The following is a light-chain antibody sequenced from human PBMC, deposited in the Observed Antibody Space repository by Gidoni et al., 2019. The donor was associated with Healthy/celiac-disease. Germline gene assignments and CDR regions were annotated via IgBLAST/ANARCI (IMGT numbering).Light chain of an antibody. V-gene: IGKV3-15*01. J-gene: IGKJ4*01. CDR3: QQYNNWRPLT. Sequence: IVLTQSPATLSVSPRERATLSCSASPCVSSNLASYQQKPGQAPRPLIYGAATRPAGSPARCSGGGAGREYTTPIISLQSEDFAVYYCQQYNNWRPLTFGGGTKVEIK. CDR2: GAA. CDR1: PCVSSN.